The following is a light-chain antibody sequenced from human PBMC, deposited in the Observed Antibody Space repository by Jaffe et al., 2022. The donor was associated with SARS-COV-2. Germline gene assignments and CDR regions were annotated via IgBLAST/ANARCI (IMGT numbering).Light chain of an antibody. CDR3: CSYAGTYTFVV. Sequence: QSALTQPRSVSGSPGQSVTISCTGTSSDVGGYDFVSWYQQHPGKAPKLMIYDVRERPSGVPDRFSGSKSGNTASLTISGLQTEDEADYYCCSYAGTYTFVVFGGGTKLTVL. CDR2: DVR. CDR1: SSDVGGYDF. V-gene: IGLV2-11*01. J-gene: IGLJ2*01.